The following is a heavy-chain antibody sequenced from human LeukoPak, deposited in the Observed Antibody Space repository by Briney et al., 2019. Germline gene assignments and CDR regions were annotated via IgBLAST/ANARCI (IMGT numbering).Heavy chain of an antibody. D-gene: IGHD4-17*01. V-gene: IGHV1-46*01. J-gene: IGHJ4*02. CDR1: GYTFTSYY. Sequence: ASVKVSCKASGYTFTSYYMHWVRQAPGQGLEWMGIINPSGGSTSYAQKFQGRVTMTRDMSTSTVYMELSSLRSEDTAVYCCARSYGDPRLDYWGQGTLVTVSS. CDR2: INPSGGST. CDR3: ARSYGDPRLDY.